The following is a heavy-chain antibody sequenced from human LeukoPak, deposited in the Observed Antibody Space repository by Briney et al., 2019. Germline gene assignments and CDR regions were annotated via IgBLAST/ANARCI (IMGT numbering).Heavy chain of an antibody. V-gene: IGHV4-4*07. CDR1: GGSISSYY. D-gene: IGHD3-22*01. CDR3: ARGRDSRGYQFMGFDS. Sequence: SETLSLTCTVSGGSISSYYWSWIRQPAGKGLEWIGRIWADGAPTYRPSLKNRVTISVDTSKNQFSLRLSSVTAADTAVYYCARGRDSRGYQFMGFDSWGQGTLGTVSS. J-gene: IGHJ4*02. CDR2: IWADGAP.